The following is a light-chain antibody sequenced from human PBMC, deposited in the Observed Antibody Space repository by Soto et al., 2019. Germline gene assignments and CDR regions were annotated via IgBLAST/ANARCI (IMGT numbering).Light chain of an antibody. V-gene: IGKV1-39*01. Sequence: DIQMTLYPSALSASVGDRVTITCRASQSISSYLHWYQQKPGKAPKLLIYAASNLQSGVPSRFSASGSGTDFTLTLNSLQPEDFATYYCQQGYSTPWTFGQGTIVDI. J-gene: IGKJ1*01. CDR1: QSISSY. CDR2: AAS. CDR3: QQGYSTPWT.